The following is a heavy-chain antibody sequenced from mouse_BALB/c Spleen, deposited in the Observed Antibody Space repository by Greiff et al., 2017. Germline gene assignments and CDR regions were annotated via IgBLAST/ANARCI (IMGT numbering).Heavy chain of an antibody. Sequence: QVQLQQSGAELAKPGASVKMSCKASGYTFTSYWMHWVKQRPGQGLEWIGYINPSTGYTEYNQKFKDKATLTADKSSSTAYMQLSSLTSEDSAVYYCARDYYGSSPWFAYWGQGTLVTVSA. CDR3: ARDYYGSSPWFAY. CDR2: INPSTGYT. CDR1: GYTFTSYW. D-gene: IGHD1-1*01. J-gene: IGHJ3*01. V-gene: IGHV1-7*01.